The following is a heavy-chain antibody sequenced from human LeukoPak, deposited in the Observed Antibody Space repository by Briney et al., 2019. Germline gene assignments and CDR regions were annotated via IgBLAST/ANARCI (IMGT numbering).Heavy chain of an antibody. D-gene: IGHD2-2*01. CDR1: GGSFSGYY. J-gene: IGHJ4*02. Sequence: SETLSLTCAVFGGSFSGYYWSWIREPPGKGLEWIGEINHSESTNYNPSLKSRVTISVDTSKKQFSLKLTSVTAADTAVYYCARDCSSSTCYFDHWGQGTLVTVSS. V-gene: IGHV4-34*01. CDR2: INHSEST. CDR3: ARDCSSSTCYFDH.